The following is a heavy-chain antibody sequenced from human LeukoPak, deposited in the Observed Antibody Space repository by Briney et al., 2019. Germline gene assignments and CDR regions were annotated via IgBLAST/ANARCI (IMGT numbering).Heavy chain of an antibody. J-gene: IGHJ3*02. D-gene: IGHD3-10*01. CDR2: INPSSGGT. CDR3: ARNVLLWFGEFPRDAFDI. Sequence: ASVKVSCKASGYTFIGYYMHWVRQVPGHGLEWMGWINPSSGGTNYEQKFQGRVTMTRDTSISTAYMELSRLRSDDTAVYYCARNVLLWFGEFPRDAFDIWGQGTMVTVSS. CDR1: GYTFIGYY. V-gene: IGHV1-2*02.